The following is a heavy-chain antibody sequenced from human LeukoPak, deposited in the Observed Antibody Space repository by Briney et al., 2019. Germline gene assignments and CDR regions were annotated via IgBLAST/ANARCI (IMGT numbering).Heavy chain of an antibody. V-gene: IGHV3-23*01. CDR2: MSADGGST. J-gene: IGHJ4*02. CDR1: GFTLSNFA. Sequence: GGSLRLSCAASGFTLSNFAMSWVRQAPGKGLEWVSLMSADGGSTFYADSVKGRFTISRDLSRNTLYLQLNSLRAEDTALYYCARIPARSFAYWGQGTLVTVSS. D-gene: IGHD2-21*01. CDR3: ARIPARSFAY.